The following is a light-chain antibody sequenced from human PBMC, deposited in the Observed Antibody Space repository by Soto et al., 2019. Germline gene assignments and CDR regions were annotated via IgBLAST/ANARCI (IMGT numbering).Light chain of an antibody. CDR2: EVT. CDR3: NSYTSTSARV. J-gene: IGLJ1*01. Sequence: QSALTQPASVSVSPGQSITISCTGTSSDVGAYNYVSWYQHRPGRAPNLIIYEVTNRPSGVSNRFSGSKSGNTASLRISDLQSEDEADYYCNSYTSTSARVFGTGTKVTVL. CDR1: SSDVGAYNY. V-gene: IGLV2-14*01.